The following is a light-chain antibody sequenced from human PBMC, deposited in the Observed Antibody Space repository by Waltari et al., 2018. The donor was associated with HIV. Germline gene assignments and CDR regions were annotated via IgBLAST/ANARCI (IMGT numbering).Light chain of an antibody. J-gene: IGLJ1*01. CDR2: EDN. V-gene: IGLV3-10*01. CDR1: ALPKNY. Sequence: SYELTQPPSVSVSPGQTARITCSGDALPKNYAYWYQQKSGQAPVMVIYEDNKRASGIPGRFSGSSSGTMATLTISGAQVEDEIDYYCYSTDSSGNHLFGTGTKVTVL. CDR3: YSTDSSGNHL.